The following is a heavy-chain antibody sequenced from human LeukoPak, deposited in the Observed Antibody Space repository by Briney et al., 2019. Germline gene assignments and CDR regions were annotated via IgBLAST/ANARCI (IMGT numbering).Heavy chain of an antibody. J-gene: IGHJ3*02. D-gene: IGHD3-22*01. CDR2: IYPGDADT. V-gene: IGHV5-51*01. CDR1: GYSFTSYC. CDR3: ATALYSYDSSGYYLDAFDI. Sequence: GGSLKISCKGSGYSFTSYCIGWVRQMPGKGREWMGIIYPGDADTTYSPSYQGQVTISPDQSIRTPYLQCSRLKASATAMYSCATALYSYDSSGYYLDAFDIWAKGTMVTVSS.